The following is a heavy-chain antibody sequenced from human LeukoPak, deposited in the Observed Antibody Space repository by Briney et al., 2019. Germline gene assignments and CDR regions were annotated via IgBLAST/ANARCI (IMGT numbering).Heavy chain of an antibody. CDR2: IYYSGST. CDR1: GGSISSYY. V-gene: IGHV4-59*01. CDR3: ARDDGRTTPYYFDY. J-gene: IGHJ4*02. D-gene: IGHD4-11*01. Sequence: SETLSLTCTVSGGSISSYYWSWIRQPPGKGLEWIGYIYYSGSTNYNPSLKSRVTISVDTSKNQFSLKLSSVTAADTAVYYCARDDGRTTPYYFDYWGQATLVTVSS.